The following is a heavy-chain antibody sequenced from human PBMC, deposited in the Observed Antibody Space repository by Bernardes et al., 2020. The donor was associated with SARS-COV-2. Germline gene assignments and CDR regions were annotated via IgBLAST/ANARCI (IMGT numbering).Heavy chain of an antibody. CDR3: AKVDHSSGYYYYYGMDV. J-gene: IGHJ6*02. D-gene: IGHD3-22*01. CDR1: GFTFSSYA. Sequence: GESLRLSCAASGFTFSSYAMSWVRQAPGKGLEWVSAVTGSGDETYYADSVKGRFTISRDNSRNRLYLQVNSLRVEDTAIYYCAKVDHSSGYYYYYGMDVWGQGTTVTVSS. CDR2: VTGSGDET. V-gene: IGHV3-23*01.